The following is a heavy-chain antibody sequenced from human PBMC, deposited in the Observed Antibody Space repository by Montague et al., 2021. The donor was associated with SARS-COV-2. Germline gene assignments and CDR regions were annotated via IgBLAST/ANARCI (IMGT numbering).Heavy chain of an antibody. D-gene: IGHD3-9*01. V-gene: IGHV3-23*03. CDR3: AKVGDILTGYSLINLDA. Sequence: SLRLSCAASGFTFTNSPMSWVRQAPGKGLDWVSVIHSAGRGTYYSDSVXVRFTISKDNLKNTVYLQMNNLRDVDTAVYYCAKVGDILTGYSLINLDAWGQGTLVVVSS. CDR1: GFTFTNSP. CDR2: IHSAGRGT. J-gene: IGHJ5*02.